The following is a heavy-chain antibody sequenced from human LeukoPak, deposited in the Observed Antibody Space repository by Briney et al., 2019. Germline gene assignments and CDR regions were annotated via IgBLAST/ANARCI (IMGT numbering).Heavy chain of an antibody. CDR3: ARAEAVAGPLFDY. CDR1: GGTFSSYA. Sequence: SVKVSCKASGGTFSSYAISWVRQAPGQVLEWMGGIIPIFGTANYAQKFQGRVTITADESTSTVYMELSSLRSEDTAVYYCARAEAVAGPLFDYWGQGTLVTVSS. V-gene: IGHV1-69*13. CDR2: IIPIFGTA. J-gene: IGHJ4*02. D-gene: IGHD6-19*01.